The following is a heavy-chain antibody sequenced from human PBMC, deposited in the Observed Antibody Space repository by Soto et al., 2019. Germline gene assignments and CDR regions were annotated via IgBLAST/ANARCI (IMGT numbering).Heavy chain of an antibody. V-gene: IGHV3-64*01. CDR3: ASRGYGSRWPNVYMDV. CDR2: ISNNGAHT. Sequence: EAQLVESGGGLVQPGGSLRLSCAASGFTFSNYEMHWVRQAPGKGLEYVSGISNNGAHTDYAKSVKGRFTNSRDNSENTLYLQMGSLRAEDMALYYCASRGYGSRWPNVYMDVWGKGTTVTVSS. D-gene: IGHD6-13*01. CDR1: GFTFSNYE. J-gene: IGHJ6*03.